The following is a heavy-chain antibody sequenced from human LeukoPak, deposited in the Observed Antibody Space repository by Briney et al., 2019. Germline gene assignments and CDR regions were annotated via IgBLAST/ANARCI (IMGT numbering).Heavy chain of an antibody. J-gene: IGHJ4*02. Sequence: ASVKVSCKASGYTFTSYAMHWVRQAPGQRLEWMGWINAGNGNTKYSQKFQGRVTITRDTSASTAHMELSSLRSEDTAVYYCARGWRWYSSGWYDYWGQGTLVTVSS. CDR2: INAGNGNT. CDR3: ARGWRWYSSGWYDY. D-gene: IGHD6-19*01. V-gene: IGHV1-3*01. CDR1: GYTFTSYA.